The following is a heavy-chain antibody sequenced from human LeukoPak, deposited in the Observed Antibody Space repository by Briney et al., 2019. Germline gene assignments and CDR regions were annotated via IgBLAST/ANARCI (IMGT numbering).Heavy chain of an antibody. J-gene: IGHJ4*02. CDR1: GGSISSYY. D-gene: IGHD6-13*01. V-gene: IGHV4-59*01. Sequence: SETLSLTCTVSGGSISSYYWSWIRQPPGKGLEWIGYIYYSGSTNYNPSLKSRVTISVDTSKNQFSLKLSSVTAADTAVYYCAREDIAAAVDYWGQGTLGTVSS. CDR3: AREDIAAAVDY. CDR2: IYYSGST.